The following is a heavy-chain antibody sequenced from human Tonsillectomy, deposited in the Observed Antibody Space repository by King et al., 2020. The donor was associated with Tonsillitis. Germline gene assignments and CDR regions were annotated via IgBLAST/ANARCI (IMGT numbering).Heavy chain of an antibody. V-gene: IGHV3-30*02. CDR3: AKDALYCSSSGCYAGNHGFVT. CDR1: GFTFSSYG. Sequence: QLVQSGGGVVQPGGSLRLSCAASGFTFSSYGIHWVRQAPGKGLEWVAFIRDDGSNKYYADSVKGRFTISRDNSKNTLYLQMNSLRAEDTAVYYCAKDALYCSSSGCYAGNHGFVTWGQRAPVTVSS. J-gene: IGHJ5*02. D-gene: IGHD2-2*01. CDR2: IRDDGSNK.